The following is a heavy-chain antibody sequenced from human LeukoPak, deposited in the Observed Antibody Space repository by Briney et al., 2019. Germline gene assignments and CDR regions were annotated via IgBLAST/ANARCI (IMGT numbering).Heavy chain of an antibody. CDR2: IWHDGSNY. Sequence: PGGSLSLSCAASGFTYSTYGMHWVRQAPGKGLKWVAVIWHDGSNYYYTDSVKGRFTISRDNSRNTLYLQMNSLRAEDTAVYYCARDSYDSSGSPLDYWGQGTLVTVSS. J-gene: IGHJ4*02. CDR1: GFTYSTYG. D-gene: IGHD3-22*01. V-gene: IGHV3-33*01. CDR3: ARDSYDSSGSPLDY.